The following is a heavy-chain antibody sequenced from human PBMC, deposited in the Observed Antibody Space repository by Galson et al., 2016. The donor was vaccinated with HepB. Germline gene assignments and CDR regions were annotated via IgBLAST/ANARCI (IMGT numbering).Heavy chain of an antibody. CDR1: GYTFTSYY. CDR2: INPSGGST. V-gene: IGHV1-46*01. D-gene: IGHD6-19*01. Sequence: SVKVSCKASGYTFTSYYMHWVRQAPGQGLEWMGIINPSGGSTSYAQKFQGRVTMTRDTSTSTVYMELSSLGSEDTAVYYCARAGLAVAGILYWGQGTLVTVSS. CDR3: ARAGLAVAGILY. J-gene: IGHJ4*02.